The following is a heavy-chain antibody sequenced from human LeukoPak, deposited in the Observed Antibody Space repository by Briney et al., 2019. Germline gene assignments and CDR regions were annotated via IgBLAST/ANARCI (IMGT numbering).Heavy chain of an antibody. D-gene: IGHD5-12*01. CDR2: IYTTGSA. Sequence: SETLSLTCTVSGDSISNSYWNWIRQPAGKGLEWIGRIYTTGSANYNPSLKSRVTISVDTSKNQSSLKLSSVTAADAAVYYCARGRGGYDFDHWGQGTPITVSS. CDR3: ARGRGGYDFDH. J-gene: IGHJ4*02. V-gene: IGHV4-4*07. CDR1: GDSISNSY.